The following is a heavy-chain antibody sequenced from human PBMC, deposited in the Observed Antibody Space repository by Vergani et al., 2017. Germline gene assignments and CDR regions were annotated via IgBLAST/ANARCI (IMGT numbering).Heavy chain of an antibody. J-gene: IGHJ4*02. V-gene: IGHV4-39*01. CDR1: GGSISSSSYY. CDR2: IDYSGST. D-gene: IGHD3-22*01. CDR3: ARVGDGDYSLDNYYDNSNFDY. Sequence: QLQLQESGPGLVKPSETLSLTCTVSGGSISSSSYYWGWIRQPXGKGLEWIGRIDYSGSTYYNPSLKSRVTISVDTSKNQCALKLSSVTAADTAVYYCARVGDGDYSLDNYYDNSNFDYWGQGTLVTVSS.